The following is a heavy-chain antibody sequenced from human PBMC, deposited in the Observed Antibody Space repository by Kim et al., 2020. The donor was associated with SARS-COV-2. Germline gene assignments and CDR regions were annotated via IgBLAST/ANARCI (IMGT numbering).Heavy chain of an antibody. J-gene: IGHJ4*02. Sequence: GGSLRLSCAASGFTFSSYSMNWVRQAPGKGLEWVSSISSSSSYIYYADSVKGRFTISRDNAKNSLYLQMNSLRAEDTAVYYCARGPGYFENYFDYWGQGTLVTVSS. CDR1: GFTFSSYS. D-gene: IGHD3-9*01. V-gene: IGHV3-21*01. CDR3: ARGPGYFENYFDY. CDR2: ISSSSSYI.